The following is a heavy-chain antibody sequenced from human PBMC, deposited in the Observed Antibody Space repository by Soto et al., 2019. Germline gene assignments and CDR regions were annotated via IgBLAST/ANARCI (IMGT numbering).Heavy chain of an antibody. V-gene: IGHV4-34*01. D-gene: IGHD3-16*01. CDR3: ARHGGYYFDY. CDR2: IHHSGSI. Sequence: QVQLQQWGAGLLKPSETLSLTCAVYGGSFSGSYWTWIRQLPGKGLEWIGEIHHSGSIVYNPSLESRVTMSVDTSENQLSLKLTSVTAGDTAVYYCARHGGYYFDYWGQGTPVTVSS. CDR1: GGSFSGSY. J-gene: IGHJ4*02.